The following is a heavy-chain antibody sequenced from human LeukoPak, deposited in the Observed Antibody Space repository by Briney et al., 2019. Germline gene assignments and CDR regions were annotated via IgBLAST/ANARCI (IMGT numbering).Heavy chain of an antibody. CDR1: GFTFSSYS. V-gene: IGHV3-21*01. Sequence: GGSLRLACAASGFTFSSYSMNWVRQAPGKVLEWVSSISSSGSYIYYADSVKGRFTIARDNAKSSLYLQMNSLRAEDTAVYYCARVSVRGDDYWGQGTLVTVSS. D-gene: IGHD3-10*01. J-gene: IGHJ4*02. CDR3: ARVSVRGDDY. CDR2: ISSSGSYI.